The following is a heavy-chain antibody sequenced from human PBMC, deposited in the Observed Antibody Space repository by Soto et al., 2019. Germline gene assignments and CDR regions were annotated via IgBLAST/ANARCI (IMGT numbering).Heavy chain of an antibody. CDR1: GFTFSRSW. V-gene: IGHV3-7*01. Sequence: PGGSLRLSCAASGFTFSRSWMSWVRQAPGKGLEWVATIKQDGSEKYYVDSVKGRFTISRDNAKNTLYLQMNSLRAEDTAVYYCAKGRVIYDILTGYYPFDYWGQGTLVTVSS. D-gene: IGHD3-9*01. CDR3: AKGRVIYDILTGYYPFDY. CDR2: IKQDGSEK. J-gene: IGHJ4*02.